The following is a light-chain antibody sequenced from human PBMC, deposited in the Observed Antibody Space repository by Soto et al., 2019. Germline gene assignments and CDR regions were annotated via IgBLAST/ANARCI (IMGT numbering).Light chain of an antibody. J-gene: IGKJ4*01. CDR1: QGISSY. V-gene: IGKV1-9*01. CDR2: AAS. Sequence: IQLSQSPSSLFASVGDRVTITCRASQGISSYLAWYQQKPGKATKLLIYAASTLQSGVPSRFSGSGSGTDFTLTISSLQPDDFATYYCQQLSTYPLTFGGGTKVDIK. CDR3: QQLSTYPLT.